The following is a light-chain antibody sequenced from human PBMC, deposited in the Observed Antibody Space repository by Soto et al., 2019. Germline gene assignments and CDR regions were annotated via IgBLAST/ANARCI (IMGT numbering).Light chain of an antibody. J-gene: IGLJ2*01. CDR3: CSYAGNLSV. CDR1: SSDVGAYDF. Sequence: QSALTQPRSVSGSPGQSVTISCTGTSSDVGAYDFVSWYQQHPGKAPKLMISDVTKRPSGVPDRFSGSKSGNTASLTISGLQDDDEDDYYCCSYAGNLSVFGGGTKLTVL. CDR2: DVT. V-gene: IGLV2-11*01.